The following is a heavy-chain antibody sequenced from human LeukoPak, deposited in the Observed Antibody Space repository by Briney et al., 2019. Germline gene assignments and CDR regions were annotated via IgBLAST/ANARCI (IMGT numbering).Heavy chain of an antibody. D-gene: IGHD6-13*01. Sequence: GASVKVSCKASGYTFTSYDINWVRQATGQGLEGMGCMNPNSGNTGYAQKFQGRVTMTRNTSISTAYMELSSLRSEDTAVYYCARGMGSSWYIYPWGQGTLVTVSS. CDR2: MNPNSGNT. J-gene: IGHJ5*02. CDR1: GYTFTSYD. CDR3: ARGMGSSWYIYP. V-gene: IGHV1-8*01.